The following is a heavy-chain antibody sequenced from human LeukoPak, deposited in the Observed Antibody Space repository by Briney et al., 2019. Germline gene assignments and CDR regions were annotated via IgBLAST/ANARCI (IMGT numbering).Heavy chain of an antibody. D-gene: IGHD6-19*01. CDR3: ARVSVAGPSCFDY. Sequence: GGSLRLSCAASGFTFSSYWMSWVRQAPGKGLEWVANIKQDGSEKYYVDSVKGRFTISRDNAKNSLYLQMNSLRAEDTAVYYCARVSVAGPSCFDYWGQGTLVTVSS. V-gene: IGHV3-7*01. J-gene: IGHJ4*02. CDR1: GFTFSSYW. CDR2: IKQDGSEK.